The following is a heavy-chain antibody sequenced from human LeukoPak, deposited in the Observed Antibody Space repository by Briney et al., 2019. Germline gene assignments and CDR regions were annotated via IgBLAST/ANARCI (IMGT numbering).Heavy chain of an antibody. Sequence: GGSLRLSCAASGFTVSSNYMSWVRQAPGKGLEWVSVIYSGGSTYYADSVKGRFTISRDNSKNTLYLQMNSLRAEDTAVYYCARMAYYYDSSGYYSWFDPWGQGTLVTVSS. CDR3: ARMAYYYDSSGYYSWFDP. CDR2: IYSGGST. CDR1: GFTVSSNY. D-gene: IGHD3-22*01. J-gene: IGHJ5*02. V-gene: IGHV3-66*02.